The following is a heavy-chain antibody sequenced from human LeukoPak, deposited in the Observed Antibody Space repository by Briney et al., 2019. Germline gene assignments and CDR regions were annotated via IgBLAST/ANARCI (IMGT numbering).Heavy chain of an antibody. CDR1: GFTVSTNY. V-gene: IGHV3-66*01. Sequence: GGSLRLSCAASGFTVSTNYMNWVRQAPGKGLGWVSVVYMGGTTYYADSVKGRFTISRDSTKNTIYLQMNNLRAEDTAVYYCARGLLRDGYTYTYSFDYWGQGALVTVSS. D-gene: IGHD5-18*01. CDR3: ARGLLRDGYTYTYSFDY. CDR2: VYMGGTT. J-gene: IGHJ4*02.